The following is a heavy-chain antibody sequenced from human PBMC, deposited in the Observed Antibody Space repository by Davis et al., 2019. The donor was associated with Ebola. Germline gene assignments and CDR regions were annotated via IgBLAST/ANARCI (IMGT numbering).Heavy chain of an antibody. CDR2: INSDGSST. CDR1: GFTFSSYW. V-gene: IGHV3-74*01. CDR3: ARDYGDHRYYYYYGMDV. Sequence: PGGSLRLSCAASGFTFSSYWMHWVRQAPGKGLVWVSRINSDGSSTSYADSVKGRFTISRDNAKNTLYLQMNSLRAEDTAVYYCARDYGDHRYYYYYGMDVWGQGTTVTVSS. D-gene: IGHD4-17*01. J-gene: IGHJ6*02.